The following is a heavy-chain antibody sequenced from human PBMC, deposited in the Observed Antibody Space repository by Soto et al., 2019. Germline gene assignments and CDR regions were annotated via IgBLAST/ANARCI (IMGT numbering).Heavy chain of an antibody. J-gene: IGHJ5*02. V-gene: IGHV3-74*01. CDR2: INTDGSCT. CDR3: ARFRVDGDYVP. D-gene: IGHD4-17*01. Sequence: EVQLVESGGGLVQPGGSLRLSCAVSGFTFSNYWMHWVRQAPGKGLVWVSRINTDGSCTSYADFVKGRFTISRDNARNTLFLQMNSLTAEDTAVYYCARFRVDGDYVPWGHGTLVTVSA. CDR1: GFTFSNYW.